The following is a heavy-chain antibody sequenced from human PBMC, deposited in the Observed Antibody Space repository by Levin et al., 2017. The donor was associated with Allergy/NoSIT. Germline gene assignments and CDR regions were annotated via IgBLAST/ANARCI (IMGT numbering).Heavy chain of an antibody. CDR1: GFTFSSYG. J-gene: IGHJ4*02. Sequence: GGSLRLSCATSGFTFSSYGMHWVRQAPGKGLEWVAVISYDGTNKYYADSVKGRFTISRDNSKNTLYLQMNSLRTEDTAVYYCAKRLDDYSSYGEFDYWGQGTLVTVSS. V-gene: IGHV3-30*18. CDR3: AKRLDDYSSYGEFDY. CDR2: ISYDGTNK. D-gene: IGHD4-11*01.